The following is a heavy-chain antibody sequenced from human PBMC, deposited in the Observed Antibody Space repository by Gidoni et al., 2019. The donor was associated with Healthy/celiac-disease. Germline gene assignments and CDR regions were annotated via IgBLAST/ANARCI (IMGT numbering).Heavy chain of an antibody. V-gene: IGHV7-4-1*02. Sequence: QVQLVQSGSELKKPGASVQVSYKASGYTFTSYAMNWVRQAPGQGLEWMGWINTNPGNPTYAQCFTGRFVFSLDTSVSTAYLQISSLKAEDTAVYYCARGGGLVYAQAEYYWGQGTLVTVSS. J-gene: IGHJ4*02. CDR3: ARGGGLVYAQAEYY. D-gene: IGHD6-19*01. CDR2: INTNPGNP. CDR1: GYTFTSYA.